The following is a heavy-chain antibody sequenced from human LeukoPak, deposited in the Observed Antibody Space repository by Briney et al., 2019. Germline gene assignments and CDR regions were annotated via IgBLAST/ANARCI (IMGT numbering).Heavy chain of an antibody. CDR3: ARDPTRGAEY. J-gene: IGHJ4*02. CDR1: GYTFTGYY. CDR2: IYPKNGGT. Sequence: ASVKVSCKASGYTFTGYYIHWVRQAPGQGLEWMGWIYPKNGGTKYAQKFQGRVTMARDTSVSTAYMELSSLRSDDTAVYYCARDPTRGAEYWGPGTLVTISS. V-gene: IGHV1-2*02.